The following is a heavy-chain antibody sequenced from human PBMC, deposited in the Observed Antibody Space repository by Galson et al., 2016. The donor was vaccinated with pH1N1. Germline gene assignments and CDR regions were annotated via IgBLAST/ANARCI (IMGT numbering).Heavy chain of an antibody. J-gene: IGHJ4*02. CDR1: GFTFSTYW. Sequence: SLRLSCAASGFTFSTYWMHWVRQAPGKGLEWVANINQDGSEKYYVDSVKGRFTISRDNAKNSLYLQMNSLRAEGTAVYYCVSSGGIVTTCGSGWGQGTLVTVSS. D-gene: IGHD3-16*02. CDR2: INQDGSEK. CDR3: VSSGGIVTTCGSG. V-gene: IGHV3-7*01.